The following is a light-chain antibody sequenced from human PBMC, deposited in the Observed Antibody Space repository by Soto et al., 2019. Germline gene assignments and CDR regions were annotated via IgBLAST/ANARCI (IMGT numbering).Light chain of an antibody. J-gene: IGKJ1*01. CDR2: LGS. CDR1: QSLLHSNGYNY. V-gene: IGKV2-28*01. CDR3: RLGLQART. Sequence: DIVMTHSPLSLPVTPGEPASISCRSSQSLLHSNGYNYLDWYLQKPVQSPQLLIYLGSYRASGVLERLRGSGAGTDFNMKRRGGGSEVVGVYYCRLGLQARTLAHGTKVEIX.